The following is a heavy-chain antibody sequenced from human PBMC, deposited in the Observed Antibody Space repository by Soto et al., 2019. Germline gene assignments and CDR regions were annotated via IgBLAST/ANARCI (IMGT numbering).Heavy chain of an antibody. V-gene: IGHV4-59*01. J-gene: IGHJ4*02. CDR3: ARVGGVAARTFDY. CDR2: IYYSGST. CDR1: GGSINDFY. D-gene: IGHD6-6*01. Sequence: SETLSLTCTVSGGSINDFYWSWIRQPPGKGLEWIGYIYYSGSTDYNPSLKGRVTISVDTSKNQFSLKLRSVTAADTAVYYCARVGGVAARTFDYWGQGTLVTAPQ.